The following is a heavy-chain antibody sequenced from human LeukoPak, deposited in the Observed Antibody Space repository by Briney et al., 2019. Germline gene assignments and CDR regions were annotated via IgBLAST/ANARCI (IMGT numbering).Heavy chain of an antibody. CDR3: AASVRRGVRITAHRFLEPFQY. V-gene: IGHV3-21*01. CDR1: GFTFSTYS. J-gene: IGHJ4*02. D-gene: IGHD3-3*01. Sequence: GGSLRLSCAASGFTFSTYSMNWVRQAPGKGLEWVSSISSINNYIYYADPLKGRFTISRDNAKNSLYLQMKSLRAEDTAVYYCAASVRRGVRITAHRFLEPFQYWGQGTLVTVSS. CDR2: ISSINNYI.